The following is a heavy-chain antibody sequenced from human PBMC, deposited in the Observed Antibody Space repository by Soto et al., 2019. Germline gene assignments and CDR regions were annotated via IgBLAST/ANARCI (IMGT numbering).Heavy chain of an antibody. D-gene: IGHD1-20*01. V-gene: IGHV3-30-3*01. CDR1: AFTFSNYA. CDR3: ARAGSSNWNRYYYYGMDV. CDR2: ISYDGNDK. J-gene: IGHJ6*02. Sequence: QVHLVESGGGVVQRWRSLRLSCSASAFTFSNYAMHWVRQAPGKGLEWVALISYDGNDKFYADSVKGRLTISRDNSQNMLYLQMNSLTTDDTAVYYCARAGSSNWNRYYYYGMDVWGQGTTVTVSS.